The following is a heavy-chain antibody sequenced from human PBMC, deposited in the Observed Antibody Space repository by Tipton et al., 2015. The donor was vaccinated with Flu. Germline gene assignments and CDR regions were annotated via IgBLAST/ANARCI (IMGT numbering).Heavy chain of an antibody. CDR3: ARDSAAHYGMDV. J-gene: IGHJ6*02. CDR1: GGSISSYY. Sequence: LRLSCTVSGGSISSYYWSWIRQPPGKGLEWIGYIYYSGSTNYNPSLKSRVTISVDTSKNQFPLKLSSVTAADTAVYYCARDSAAHYGMDVWGQGTTVTVSS. V-gene: IGHV4-59*08. D-gene: IGHD6-13*01. CDR2: IYYSGST.